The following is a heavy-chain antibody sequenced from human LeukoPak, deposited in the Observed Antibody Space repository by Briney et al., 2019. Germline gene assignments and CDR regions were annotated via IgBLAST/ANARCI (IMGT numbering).Heavy chain of an antibody. Sequence: GSLRLSCAASGFTFSSYSMNWVRQPPGKGLEWIGEINHSGSTNYNPSLKSRVTISVDTSKNQFSLKLSSVTAADTAVYYCARGAPVDYYDRSGYYGNFDYWGQGTLVTVSS. CDR3: ARGAPVDYYDRSGYYGNFDY. V-gene: IGHV4-34*01. D-gene: IGHD3-22*01. CDR2: INHSGST. J-gene: IGHJ4*02. CDR1: GFTFSSYS.